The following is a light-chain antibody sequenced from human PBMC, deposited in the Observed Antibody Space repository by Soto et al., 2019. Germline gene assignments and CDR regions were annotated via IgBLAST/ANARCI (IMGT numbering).Light chain of an antibody. Sequence: EIVLTQSPGTLSLSPGQRATLSCRASQSVSSSYLAWYQHKRGQAPRLLMFGTGSRATGIPDRFSGTGSGTDFTLIINRLEPEDFAVYYCQQRSNWPGGFTFGPGTKVDIK. J-gene: IGKJ3*01. CDR2: GTG. CDR3: QQRSNWPGGFT. V-gene: IGKV3D-20*02. CDR1: QSVSSSY.